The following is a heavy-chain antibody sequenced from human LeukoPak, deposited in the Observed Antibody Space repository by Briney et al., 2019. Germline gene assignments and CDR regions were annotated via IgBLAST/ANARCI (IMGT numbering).Heavy chain of an antibody. Sequence: GASVKVSCKASGYTFTSYGISWVRQAPGQGLEWMGWISAYNGNTNYAQKLQGRVTMTTDTSTSTAYMELRSLRSDDTAVYYCARDPSKYSSGWYPNTLSDYYYGMDVWGQGTTVTVSS. CDR2: ISAYNGNT. CDR3: ARDPSKYSSGWYPNTLSDYYYGMDV. D-gene: IGHD6-19*01. V-gene: IGHV1-18*01. CDR1: GYTFTSYG. J-gene: IGHJ6*02.